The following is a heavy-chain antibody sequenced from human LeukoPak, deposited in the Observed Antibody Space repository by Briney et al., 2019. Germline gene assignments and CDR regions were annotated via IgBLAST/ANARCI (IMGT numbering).Heavy chain of an antibody. J-gene: IGHJ4*02. Sequence: PSETLSLTCTVSGGSISSYYWGWIRQPPGKGLEWIGSIYYSGSTYYNPSLKSRVTISVDTSKNQFSLKLSSVTAADTAVYYCASGDSSGPFDYWGQGTLVTVSS. CDR3: ASGDSSGPFDY. D-gene: IGHD3-22*01. V-gene: IGHV4-39*01. CDR1: GGSISSYY. CDR2: IYYSGST.